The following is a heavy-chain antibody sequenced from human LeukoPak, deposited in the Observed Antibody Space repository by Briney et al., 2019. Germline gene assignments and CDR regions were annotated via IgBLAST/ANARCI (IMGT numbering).Heavy chain of an antibody. CDR1: GFTFGDCA. V-gene: IGHV3-49*04. CDR3: YYYYGMDV. Sequence: GGSLRLSCTASGFTFGDCAMSWVRQAPGKGLEWVGFIRSKAYGGTTEYAASVKGRFTISRDDSKSIAYLQMNSLKTEDTAVYYCYYYYGMDVWGQGTTVTVSS. CDR2: IRSKAYGGTT. J-gene: IGHJ6*02.